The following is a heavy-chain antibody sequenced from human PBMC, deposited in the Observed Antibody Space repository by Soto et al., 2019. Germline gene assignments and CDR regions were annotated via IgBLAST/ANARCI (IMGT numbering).Heavy chain of an antibody. CDR2: ISSSSSTI. D-gene: IGHD2-2*01. CDR3: ANVGYCSSTSCYEGIHYYYYYMDV. V-gene: IGHV3-48*01. J-gene: IGHJ6*03. Sequence: GGSLRLSCAASGFTFSSYAMSWVRQAPGKGLEWVSYISSSSSTIYYADSVKGRFTISRDNAKNSLYLQMNSLRAEDTAVYYCANVGYCSSTSCYEGIHYYYYYMDVWGKGTTVTVSS. CDR1: GFTFSSYA.